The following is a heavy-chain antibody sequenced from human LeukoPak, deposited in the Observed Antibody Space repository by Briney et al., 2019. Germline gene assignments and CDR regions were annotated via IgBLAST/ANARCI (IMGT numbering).Heavy chain of an antibody. CDR1: GGSFSSYY. J-gene: IGHJ4*02. D-gene: IGHD3-10*01. CDR2: IYHSGST. CDR3: ARGGVGSPTWVTLNF. V-gene: IGHV4-59*01. Sequence: PSETLSLTCTVSGGSFSSYYWSWIRQPPGKGLEWIGFIYHSGSTSYNPSLKSRVTISVDTSRNQFSLKLSSVTAADAAVYYCARGGVGSPTWVTLNFWGQGTLVTVSS.